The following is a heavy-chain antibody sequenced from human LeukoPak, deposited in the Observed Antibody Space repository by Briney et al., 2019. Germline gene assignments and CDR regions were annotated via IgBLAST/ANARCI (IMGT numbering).Heavy chain of an antibody. D-gene: IGHD4-11*01. J-gene: IGHJ4*02. V-gene: IGHV3-30*02. CDR3: AKDGRTTATY. Sequence: PGGSLRLSCAASGFTFSSYGMHWVRQAPGKGLEWVAFIRYDGSNKYYVDSVKGRFTISRDNSKNTLYLRMNSLRPEDTAVYYCAKDGRTTATYWGQGTLVTVSS. CDR1: GFTFSSYG. CDR2: IRYDGSNK.